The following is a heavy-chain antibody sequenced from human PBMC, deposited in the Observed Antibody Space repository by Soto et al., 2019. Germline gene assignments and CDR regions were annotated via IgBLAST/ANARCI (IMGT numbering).Heavy chain of an antibody. J-gene: IGHJ6*02. D-gene: IGHD1-1*01. CDR1: GFTVSSNY. Sequence: EVQLVESGGGLVQPGGSLRLSCAASGFTVSSNYMSWVRRAPGKGLEWVSVIYSGGSTYYADSVKGRFTISRDNSKNTLYLQMNSLRAEDTAVYYCARTNWENYGMDVWGQGTTVTVSS. V-gene: IGHV3-66*01. CDR2: IYSGGST. CDR3: ARTNWENYGMDV.